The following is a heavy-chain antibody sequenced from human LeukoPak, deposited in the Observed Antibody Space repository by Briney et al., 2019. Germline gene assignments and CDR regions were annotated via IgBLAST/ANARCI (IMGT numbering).Heavy chain of an antibody. V-gene: IGHV3-64D*09. CDR2: IINNGGST. CDR1: EFTLSSYI. CDR3: VRSVTTLSDFHN. Sequence: PGGSLRLSCLASEFTLSSYIMHWVRQAPGKGLEYVSAIINNGGSTYYADSVKGRFTISRDNSKNTLYLQMNSLRPEDTAVYYCVRSVTTLSDFHNWGQGTLVTVSS. J-gene: IGHJ4*02. D-gene: IGHD4-17*01.